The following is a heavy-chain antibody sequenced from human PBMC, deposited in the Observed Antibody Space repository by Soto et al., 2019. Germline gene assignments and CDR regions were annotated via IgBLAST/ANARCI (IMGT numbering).Heavy chain of an antibody. CDR3: AIDIPYGGAVCHVASDI. CDR1: GYTFTRYN. V-gene: IGHV1-46*01. D-gene: IGHD2-21*02. Sequence: ASVKVSCKASGYTFTRYNMHWVRQAPGQGLEWMGIIRPSGGSTTYAQKFQGRVTMTRDTSTSTVYMELSSLRSEDTAVYYCAIDIPYGGAVCHVASDIWGHGTMVTV. J-gene: IGHJ3*02. CDR2: IRPSGGST.